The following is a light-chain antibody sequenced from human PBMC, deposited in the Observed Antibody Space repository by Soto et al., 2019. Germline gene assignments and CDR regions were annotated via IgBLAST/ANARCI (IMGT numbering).Light chain of an antibody. CDR3: CAYAGSSTYV. Sequence: QSVLTQPASVSGSPGQSITIACTGTSSDVGTYNLVSWYQHHPGKAPKLMIYEGSKRPSGVSNRFSGSKSGNTASLTISGLQAEDEADYSCCAYAGSSTYVFGTGTKVTVL. J-gene: IGLJ1*01. V-gene: IGLV2-23*01. CDR2: EGS. CDR1: SSDVGTYNL.